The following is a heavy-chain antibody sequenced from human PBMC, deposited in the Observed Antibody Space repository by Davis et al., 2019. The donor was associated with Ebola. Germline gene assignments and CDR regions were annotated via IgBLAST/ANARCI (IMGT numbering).Heavy chain of an antibody. J-gene: IGHJ4*02. CDR1: GGSISSGGYS. CDR3: ARDVGAAAGSDY. D-gene: IGHD6-13*01. V-gene: IGHV4-30-2*01. Sequence: LRLSRAVSGGSISSGGYSWSWIRQPPGKGLEWIGYIYHSGSTYYNPSLKSRVTISVDRSKNQFSLKLSSVTAADTAVYYCARDVGAAAGSDYWGQGTLVTVSS. CDR2: IYHSGST.